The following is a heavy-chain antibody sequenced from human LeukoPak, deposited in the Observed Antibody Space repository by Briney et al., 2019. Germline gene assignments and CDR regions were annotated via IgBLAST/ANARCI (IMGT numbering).Heavy chain of an antibody. CDR3: TRDFGYYYDSSGYCHDY. Sequence: GGSLRLSCTASGFTFGDYAMSWVSQAPGKGPEWVGFIRSKAYGGTTEYAASVKGRFTISRDDSKSIAYLQMNSLRTEDTAVYYCTRDFGYYYDSSGYCHDYWGQGTLVTVSS. CDR1: GFTFGDYA. CDR2: IRSKAYGGTT. V-gene: IGHV3-49*04. D-gene: IGHD3-22*01. J-gene: IGHJ4*02.